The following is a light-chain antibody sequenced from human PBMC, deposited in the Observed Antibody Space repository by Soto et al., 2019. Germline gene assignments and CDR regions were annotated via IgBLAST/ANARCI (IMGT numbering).Light chain of an antibody. V-gene: IGLV2-14*01. Sequence: QPALPQPASVSGSPGQSITISCTGTSSDVGGYNYVSWYQQHPGKAPKLMIYDVSNRPSGVSNRFSGSKSGNTASLTISGLQAEDEADYYCSSYTSSSTLVFGTGTKLTVL. CDR2: DVS. CDR3: SSYTSSSTLV. J-gene: IGLJ1*01. CDR1: SSDVGGYNY.